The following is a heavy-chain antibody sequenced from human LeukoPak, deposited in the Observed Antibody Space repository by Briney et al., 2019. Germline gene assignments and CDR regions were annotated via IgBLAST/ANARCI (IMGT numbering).Heavy chain of an antibody. CDR2: IYTSGST. D-gene: IGHD6-19*01. V-gene: IGHV4-4*07. CDR1: GDSISNYY. CDR3: ARVYFEGYSSGWYLIWAFDI. Sequence: PSETLSLTCTVSGDSISNYYWSWIRQPAGKGLEWIGRIYTSGSTNYNPSLKSRVTMSVDTSKNQFSLKLSSVTAADTAVYYCARVYFEGYSSGWYLIWAFDIWGQGTMVTVSS. J-gene: IGHJ3*02.